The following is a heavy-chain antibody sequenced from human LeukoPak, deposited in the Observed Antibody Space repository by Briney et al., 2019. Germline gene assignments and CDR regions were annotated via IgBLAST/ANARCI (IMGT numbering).Heavy chain of an antibody. CDR2: ISSSGSTI. CDR1: GFIFSSYE. CDR3: AELGITMIGGV. V-gene: IGHV3-48*03. D-gene: IGHD3-10*02. J-gene: IGHJ6*04. Sequence: GGSLRLSCAASGFIFSSYEMNWVRQAPGKGLEWVSFISSSGSTIYFADSVKSRFTISRDNAKNSLYLQMNSLRAEDTAVYYCAELGITMIGGVWGKGTTVTISS.